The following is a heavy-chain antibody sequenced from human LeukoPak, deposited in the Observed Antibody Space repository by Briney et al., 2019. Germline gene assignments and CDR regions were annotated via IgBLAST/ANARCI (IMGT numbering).Heavy chain of an antibody. J-gene: IGHJ4*02. Sequence: GGTLRLSCAASGFTFSSYGMSWVRQAPGKGLEWVSAISGSGGSTYYADSVKGRFTISRDNSKNTLYLQMNSLRAEDTAVYYCARAAAGILSSLDYWGQGTLVTVSS. V-gene: IGHV3-23*01. D-gene: IGHD6-13*01. CDR2: ISGSGGST. CDR1: GFTFSSYG. CDR3: ARAAAGILSSLDY.